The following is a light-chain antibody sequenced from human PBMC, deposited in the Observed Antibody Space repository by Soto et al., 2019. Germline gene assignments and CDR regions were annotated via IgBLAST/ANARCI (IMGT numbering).Light chain of an antibody. CDR1: SSDVGCYNY. CDR3: SSFTGSTTPVV. V-gene: IGLV2-14*03. J-gene: IGLJ2*01. Sequence: QSVLTQPASVSGSPGQSITISCIGTSSDVGCYNYVSWYQQHPGNAPKLMIYDVSNRPPGVSNRYSGSKSGNTASLTISGLQAEDEADYYCSSFTGSTTPVVFGGGTKVTVL. CDR2: DVS.